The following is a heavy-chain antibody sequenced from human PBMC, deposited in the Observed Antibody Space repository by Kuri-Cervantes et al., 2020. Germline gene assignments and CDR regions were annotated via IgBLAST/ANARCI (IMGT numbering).Heavy chain of an antibody. CDR2: MNPNSGNT. J-gene: IGHJ6*03. CDR3: ARGGYFSSGWPYYYYYMDV. D-gene: IGHD6-19*01. V-gene: IGHV1-8*01. CDR1: GYTFTSYD. Sequence: ASVKVSCKASGYTFTSYDINWVRQATGQGLEWMGWMNPNSGNTGYAQKFQGRVTMTRNTSISTAYMELSSLRSEDTAVYYCARGGYFSSGWPYYYYYMDVWGQGTLVTVSS.